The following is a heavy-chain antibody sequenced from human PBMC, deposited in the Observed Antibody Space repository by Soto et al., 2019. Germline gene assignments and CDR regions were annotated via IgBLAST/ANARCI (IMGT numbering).Heavy chain of an antibody. CDR3: TTSIFGVVTAH. Sequence: EVQLMESGGGLVEPGGSLRLSCVASGFTFSNAWMNWGRQAPGKGLEWVGRIRSRTDGGTTAYAASVKDRFSFSRDDSRSTLFLEMNSLKTEDTAVSYCTTSIFGVVTAHWGQGTLVIVSS. V-gene: IGHV3-15*07. CDR1: GFTFSNAW. CDR2: IRSRTDGGTT. D-gene: IGHD3-3*01. J-gene: IGHJ4*02.